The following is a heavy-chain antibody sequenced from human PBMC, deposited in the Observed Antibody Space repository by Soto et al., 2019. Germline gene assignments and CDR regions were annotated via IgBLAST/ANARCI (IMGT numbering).Heavy chain of an antibody. CDR2: ISVSGGIT. CDR3: AKVFRGTWYYFDY. Sequence: GGSLRLSCAASGFTFSSYAMSWVRLAPGKGLEWVSVISVSGGITYDTDSVKGRFTISRDNSKNTLYLQMNSLRAEDTAVYYCAKVFRGTWYYFDYWGQGTLVTVSS. V-gene: IGHV3-23*01. CDR1: GFTFSSYA. D-gene: IGHD1-26*01. J-gene: IGHJ4*02.